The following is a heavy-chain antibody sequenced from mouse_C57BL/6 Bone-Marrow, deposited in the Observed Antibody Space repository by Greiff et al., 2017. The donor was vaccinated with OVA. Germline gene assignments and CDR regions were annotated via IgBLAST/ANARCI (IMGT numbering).Heavy chain of an antibody. CDR1: GFNIKDDY. Sequence: EVQLQQSGAELVRPGASVKLSCTASGFNIKDDYMHWVKQRPEQGLEWIGWIDPENGDTEYASKVQGKATITADTSSNTAYLQLSSLTSEDTAVYYCTIYGSSPRAMDYWGQGTSVTVSS. D-gene: IGHD1-1*01. V-gene: IGHV14-4*01. J-gene: IGHJ4*01. CDR3: TIYGSSPRAMDY. CDR2: IDPENGDT.